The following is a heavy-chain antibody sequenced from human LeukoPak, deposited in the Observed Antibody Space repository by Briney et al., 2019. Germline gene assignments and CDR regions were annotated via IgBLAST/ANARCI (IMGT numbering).Heavy chain of an antibody. D-gene: IGHD3-16*01. CDR3: ARGRSYGYYYYGMDV. CDR1: GGSFSGYY. J-gene: IGHJ6*02. CDR2: INHSGST. V-gene: IGHV4-34*01. Sequence: SETLSLTYAVYGGSFSGYYWSWIRQPPGKGLEWIGEINHSGSTNYNPSLKSRVTISVDTSKNQFPLKLSSVTAADTAVYYCARGRSYGYYYYGMDVWGQGTMVTVSS.